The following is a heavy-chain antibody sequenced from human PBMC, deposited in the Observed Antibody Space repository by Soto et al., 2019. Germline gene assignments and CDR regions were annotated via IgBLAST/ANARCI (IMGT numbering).Heavy chain of an antibody. V-gene: IGHV5-10-1*01. Sequence: PGESLKISCEGSGYKFTSYWISWVRQMPGEGLEWMGRIDPSDSYTNYSPSFQGHATVSADKSISTAYLQWSSLRASDTGMYYCARRSGSYRDNDAFDIWGQGTMVTVSS. CDR1: GYKFTSYW. CDR3: ARRSGSYRDNDAFDI. D-gene: IGHD1-26*01. J-gene: IGHJ3*02. CDR2: IDPSDSYT.